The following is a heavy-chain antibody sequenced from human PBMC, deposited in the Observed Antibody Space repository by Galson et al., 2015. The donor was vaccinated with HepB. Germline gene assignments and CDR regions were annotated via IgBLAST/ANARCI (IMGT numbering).Heavy chain of an antibody. CDR2: INLDGSAN. D-gene: IGHD3-10*01. V-gene: IGHV3-7*01. Sequence: SLRLSCAASGFTFGSYWIHWVRQAPGKGLEWVGNINLDGSANFYVDSVKGRFTISRDNAKNSVYLQMSSLRAEDTAVYYCGVKDSGYWGQGTLSPSPQ. J-gene: IGHJ4*02. CDR1: GFTFGSYW. CDR3: GVKDSGY.